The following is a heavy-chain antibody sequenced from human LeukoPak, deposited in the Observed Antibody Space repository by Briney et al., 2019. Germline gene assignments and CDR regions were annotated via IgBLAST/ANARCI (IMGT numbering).Heavy chain of an antibody. CDR1: GGTFSSYA. D-gene: IGHD3-22*01. V-gene: IGHV1-69*05. CDR3: ARAMIAGLGWFDP. J-gene: IGHJ5*02. CDR2: IIPIFGTA. Sequence: SVKVSCKASGGTFSSYAISWVRLAPGQGLEWMGRIIPIFGTANYAQKFQGRVTITTDESTSTAYMELSSLRSEDTAVYYCARAMIAGLGWFDPWGQGTLVTVSS.